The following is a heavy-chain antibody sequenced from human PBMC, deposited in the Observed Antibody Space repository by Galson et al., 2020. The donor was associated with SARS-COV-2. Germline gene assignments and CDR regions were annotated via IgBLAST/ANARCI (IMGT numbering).Heavy chain of an antibody. CDR3: ARAEGDYFYSDH. CDR1: GYTFIDYY. D-gene: IGHD4-17*01. Sequence: GESLKISCKASGYTFIDYYMHWVRQAPGQGLEWMGWINPNSGGTNYAQKFQDRVTMTRDTSLSTAYMELTSLKSDDTAIFYCARAEGDYFYSDHWGQGTLVTVSS. V-gene: IGHV1-2*02. J-gene: IGHJ4*02. CDR2: INPNSGGT.